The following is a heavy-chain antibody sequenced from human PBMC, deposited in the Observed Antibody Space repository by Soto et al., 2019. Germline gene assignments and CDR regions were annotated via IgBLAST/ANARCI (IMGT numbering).Heavy chain of an antibody. D-gene: IGHD1-1*01. Sequence: QVQLQESGPGLVKPSGTLSLTCAVSGGSISSSNWWSWVRQPPGKGLEWIGEIYHSGSTNYNPSLKSRVTISVDKSKNQFSLKLRSVTAADTAVYYCARDRKWIQLDYYYGMDVWGQGTTVTVSS. CDR3: ARDRKWIQLDYYYGMDV. J-gene: IGHJ6*02. CDR1: GGSISSSNW. V-gene: IGHV4-4*02. CDR2: IYHSGST.